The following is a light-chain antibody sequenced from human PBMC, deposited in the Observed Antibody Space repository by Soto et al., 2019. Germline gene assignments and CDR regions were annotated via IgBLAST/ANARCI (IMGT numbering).Light chain of an antibody. Sequence: DIQMTQSPSTLSASVGDRVTITCRASQSISSWLAWYQQKPGKAPKLLIYDASSLESGVPSRFSGSGSGTEFTLNISSLQPDDFATYYCQQYNSYSPTFGQGTKVDIK. V-gene: IGKV1-5*01. CDR2: DAS. CDR3: QQYNSYSPT. J-gene: IGKJ1*01. CDR1: QSISSW.